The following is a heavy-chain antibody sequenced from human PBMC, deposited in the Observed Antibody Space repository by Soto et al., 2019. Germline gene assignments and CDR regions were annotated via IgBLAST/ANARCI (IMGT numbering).Heavy chain of an antibody. Sequence: SVKVSCKASGGTFSSYAISWVRQAPGQGLEWMGGIIPIFGTANYAQKFQGRVTITADESTSTAYMELSSLRSEDTAVYYCARDRMVRGVPLYYFDYWGQGTLVTVSS. CDR1: GGTFSSYA. CDR3: ARDRMVRGVPLYYFDY. J-gene: IGHJ4*02. CDR2: IIPIFGTA. D-gene: IGHD3-10*01. V-gene: IGHV1-69*13.